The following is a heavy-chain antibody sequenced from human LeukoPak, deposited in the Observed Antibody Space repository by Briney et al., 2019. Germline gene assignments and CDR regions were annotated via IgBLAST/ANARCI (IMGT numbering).Heavy chain of an antibody. CDR1: GFTFSSYV. CDR3: ANSSYYDSSGYYESRPFDY. V-gene: IGHV3-23*01. Sequence: GGSLRLSCAASGFTFSSYVMSWVRQAPGKGLEWVSDISGSGGNTYYADSVKGRFTISRDNSKNTLYLQMNSLRAEDTALYYCANSSYYDSSGYYESRPFDYWGQGTLVTVSS. D-gene: IGHD3-22*01. J-gene: IGHJ4*02. CDR2: ISGSGGNT.